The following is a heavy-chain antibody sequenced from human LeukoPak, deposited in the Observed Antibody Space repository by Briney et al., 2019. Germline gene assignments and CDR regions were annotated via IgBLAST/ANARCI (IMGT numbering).Heavy chain of an antibody. D-gene: IGHD3-10*01. CDR2: ISGSGGST. J-gene: IGHJ4*02. Sequence: GGSLRLSCAASGFTVRSNYISWVRQAPGKGLEWVSAISGSGGSTYYADSVKGRFTISRDNSKNTLYLQMNSLRAEDTAVYYCAKAPMRFRGFDYWGQGTLVTVSS. CDR3: AKAPMRFRGFDY. CDR1: GFTVRSNY. V-gene: IGHV3-23*01.